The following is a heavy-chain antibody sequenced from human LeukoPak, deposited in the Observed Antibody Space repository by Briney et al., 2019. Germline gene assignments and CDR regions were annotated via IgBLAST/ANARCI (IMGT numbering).Heavy chain of an antibody. Sequence: ASVKVSCKVSGHTLCELAMHWVRQAPGKGLEWMGGFDPQDGETIYAQKFQGRVTMTEDTSTDTAYTELSSLRSEDTAVYYCAYRPPGDESFDIWGQGTMVTVSS. V-gene: IGHV1-24*01. CDR2: FDPQDGET. D-gene: IGHD3-16*01. J-gene: IGHJ3*02. CDR1: GHTLCELA. CDR3: AYRPPGDESFDI.